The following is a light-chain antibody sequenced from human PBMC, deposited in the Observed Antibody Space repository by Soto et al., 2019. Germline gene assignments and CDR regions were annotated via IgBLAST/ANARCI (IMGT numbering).Light chain of an antibody. CDR3: QTWGTGIRV. Sequence: QPVLTQSPSASASLGGSVRLTCTLSSGHSNYAIAWHQQQPEKGPRSLMKIKSDGSHIKGDGIPDRFSGSSSGAERYLTISSLQSEDEADYYYQTWGTGIRVFGGGTKVTVL. CDR1: SGHSNYA. V-gene: IGLV4-69*01. CDR2: IKSDGSH. J-gene: IGLJ3*02.